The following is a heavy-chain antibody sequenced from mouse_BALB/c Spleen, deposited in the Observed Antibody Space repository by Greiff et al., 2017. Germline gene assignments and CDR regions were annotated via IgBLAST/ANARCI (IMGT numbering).Heavy chain of an antibody. Sequence: VQVVESGPGLVAPSQSLSITCTVSGFSLTSYGVHWVRQPPGKGLEWLGVIWAGGSTNYNSALMSRLSISKDNSKSQVFLKMNSLQTDDTAMYYCARDVGNRFAYWGQGTLVTVSA. J-gene: IGHJ3*01. CDR3: ARDVGNRFAY. D-gene: IGHD2-1*01. CDR2: IWAGGST. V-gene: IGHV2-9*02. CDR1: GFSLTSYG.